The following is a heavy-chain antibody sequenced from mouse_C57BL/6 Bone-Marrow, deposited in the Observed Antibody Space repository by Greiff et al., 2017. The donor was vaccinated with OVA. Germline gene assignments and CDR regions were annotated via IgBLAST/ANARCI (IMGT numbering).Heavy chain of an antibody. CDR3: ARRGMDY. J-gene: IGHJ4*01. Sequence: QVQLKQPGAELVRPGSSVKLSCKASGYTFTSYWMHWVKQRPIQGLEWIGNIDPSDSENHYNQKFKDKATLTVDKSSSTAFMTLSSLTSEYSAVYYGARRGMDYWGQGTSVTVSS. CDR2: IDPSDSEN. V-gene: IGHV1-52*01. CDR1: GYTFTSYW.